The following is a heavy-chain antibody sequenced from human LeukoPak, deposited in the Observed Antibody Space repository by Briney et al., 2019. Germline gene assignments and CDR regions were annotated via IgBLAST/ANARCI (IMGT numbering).Heavy chain of an antibody. CDR2: IYTSGST. CDR1: GGSMSSYY. Sequence: SETLSLTCTVSGGSMSSYYWSWIRQPAGKGLEWIGRIYTSGSTNYNPSLKSRVTMSVDTSKNQFSLKLSSVTAADTAVYYCARDPPKYSSSSWPYYGMDVWGQGTTVTVSS. D-gene: IGHD6-6*01. J-gene: IGHJ6*02. CDR3: ARDPPKYSSSSWPYYGMDV. V-gene: IGHV4-4*07.